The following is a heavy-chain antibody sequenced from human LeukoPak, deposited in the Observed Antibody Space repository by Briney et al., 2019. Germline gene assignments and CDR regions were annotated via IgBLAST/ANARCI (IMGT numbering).Heavy chain of an antibody. Sequence: PGGSLRLSCAASGFTFRTYCMSWVRQAPGKGLEWVAVISYDGSNKDYADSVKGRFTISRDNTKNTLFLQMNSLRAEDTAVYYCAKEVRGDAFDIWGQGTMVTVSS. J-gene: IGHJ3*02. V-gene: IGHV3-30*18. CDR2: ISYDGSNK. CDR1: GFTFRTYC. D-gene: IGHD3-16*01. CDR3: AKEVRGDAFDI.